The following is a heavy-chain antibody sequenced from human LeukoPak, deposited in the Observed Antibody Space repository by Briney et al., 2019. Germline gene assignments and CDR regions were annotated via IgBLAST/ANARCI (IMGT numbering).Heavy chain of an antibody. V-gene: IGHV4-39*07. CDR1: GGSISSSSYY. J-gene: IGHJ5*02. CDR2: IYYSGST. CDR3: ARDYGDVNWFDP. D-gene: IGHD4-17*01. Sequence: SETLSLTCTVSGGSISSSSYYWAWIRQPPGKGLEWIGSIYYSGSTYYNPSLKSRVTISVDTSKNQFSLKLSSVTAADTAVYYCARDYGDVNWFDPWGEGTLVTVSS.